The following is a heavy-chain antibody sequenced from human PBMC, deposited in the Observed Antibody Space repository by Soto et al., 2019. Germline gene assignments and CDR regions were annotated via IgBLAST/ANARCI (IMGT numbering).Heavy chain of an antibody. CDR2: ISGYNGNT. CDR3: AREGQAPYYYYGMDV. CDR1: GCTFTNYG. Sequence: QVQVVQSGDEVKNPGASVKVSCKASGCTFTNYGFSWVRQAPGQGLEWMGWISGYNGNTKYAEKFQGRVTMTTDTSTSTAHMELRSLRSDDTAVYYCAREGQAPYYYYGMDVWGQGTAVTVSS. J-gene: IGHJ6*02. V-gene: IGHV1-18*01.